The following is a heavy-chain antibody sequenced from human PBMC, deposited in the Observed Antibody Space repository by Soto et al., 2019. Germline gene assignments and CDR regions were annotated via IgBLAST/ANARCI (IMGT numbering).Heavy chain of an antibody. Sequence: PGGSLRLSCAASGLTFSSYGMHWVRQAPGKGLEWVAVMYYDGSNEYYADSVKGRFTISRDNSKNTLYLQMNSLRAEDTAIYYCAKDYSSTSYGINYWGQGTLVTVSS. CDR3: AKDYSSTSYGINY. CDR1: GLTFSSYG. J-gene: IGHJ4*02. V-gene: IGHV3-33*06. CDR2: MYYDGSNE. D-gene: IGHD6-6*01.